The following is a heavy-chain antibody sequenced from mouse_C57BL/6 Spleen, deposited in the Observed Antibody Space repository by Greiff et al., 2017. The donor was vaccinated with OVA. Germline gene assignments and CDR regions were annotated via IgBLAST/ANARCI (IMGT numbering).Heavy chain of an antibody. CDR2: IYPGDGDT. Sequence: VQLQQSGASVKISCKASGYAFSSYWMNWVKQRPGKGLEWIGQIYPGDGDTNYNGKFKGKATLTADKSSSTAYMQLSSLTSEDSAVYFCARNTVVDYWGQGTSVTVSS. CDR3: ARNTVVDY. V-gene: IGHV1-80*01. D-gene: IGHD1-1*01. J-gene: IGHJ4*01. CDR1: GYAFSSYW.